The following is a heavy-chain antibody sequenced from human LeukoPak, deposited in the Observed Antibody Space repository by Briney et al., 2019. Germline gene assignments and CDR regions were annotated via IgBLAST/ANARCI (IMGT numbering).Heavy chain of an antibody. CDR1: GFAFSSFG. CDR3: CSATVTRWLDP. J-gene: IGHJ5*02. V-gene: IGHV3-33*01. Sequence: GRSLRLSCAASGFAFSSFGMHWVRQAPGKGLEWVAVIWYDGTNKYYADSVKGRFTISRDNSKNTLYLQMNSLRAEDTAVYYSCSATVTRWLDPWGQGTLVTVSS. CDR2: IWYDGTNK. D-gene: IGHD4-17*01.